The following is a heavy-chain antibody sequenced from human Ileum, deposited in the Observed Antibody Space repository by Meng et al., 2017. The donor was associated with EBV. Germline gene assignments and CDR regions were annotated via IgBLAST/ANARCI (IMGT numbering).Heavy chain of an antibody. CDR3: ATLMVQGVITD. CDR2: FDPEDGET. J-gene: IGHJ4*02. V-gene: IGHV1-24*01. D-gene: IGHD3-10*01. CDR1: GYTLTELS. Sequence: QVQLVQSVAEVXXXXXSVKGSCKVSGYTLTELSMHWVRQAPGKGLEWMGGFDPEDGETIYAQKFQGRVTMTEDTSTDTAYMELSSLRSEDTAVYYCATLMVQGVITDWGQGTLVTVS.